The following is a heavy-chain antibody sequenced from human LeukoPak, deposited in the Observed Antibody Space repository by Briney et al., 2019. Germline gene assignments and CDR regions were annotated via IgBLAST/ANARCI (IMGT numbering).Heavy chain of an antibody. CDR2: IRRKSDGGST. V-gene: IGHV3-15*05. CDR3: TTEDLWSGFSGFEY. J-gene: IGHJ4*02. D-gene: IGHD3-3*01. CDR1: GFSFTDAW. Sequence: GGSLRLSCAASGFSFTDAWMSWVRQAPGKGLEWVGRIRRKSDGGSTEYSAPVEARFTISRDDSKTTLYLQLNSVQTEDTAIYYCTTEDLWSGFSGFEYWGQGSLVTVSS.